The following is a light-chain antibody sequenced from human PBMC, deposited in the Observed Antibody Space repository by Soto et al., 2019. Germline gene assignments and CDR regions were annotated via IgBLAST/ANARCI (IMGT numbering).Light chain of an antibody. CDR2: GAS. CDR3: QQYNNGWT. V-gene: IGKV3-15*01. CDR1: QSVSSN. Sequence: EIVMTQSPATLSVSPGERATLSCRASQSVSSNLAWYQQKPGQDPRLLIYGASTRATGIPARFSGSGSGTEFTLTISSLQSEDFAVYYCQQYNNGWTFGQGTKVDIK. J-gene: IGKJ1*01.